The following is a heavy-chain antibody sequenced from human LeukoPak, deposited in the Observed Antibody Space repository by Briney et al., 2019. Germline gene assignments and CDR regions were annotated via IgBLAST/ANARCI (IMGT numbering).Heavy chain of an antibody. CDR1: GGSISSSSYY. CDR2: IYYTGST. J-gene: IGHJ4*02. V-gene: IGHV4-39*01. CDR3: ARHDSRYSGSCHDY. Sequence: KPSETLSLTCTVSGGSISSSSYYWGWIRQPPGKGLEWIGSIYYTGSTWYNSSLKSRITISVDPSKNQFSLSLSSVTAADTAVYYCARHDSRYSGSCHDYWGQGTLVTVSS. D-gene: IGHD1-26*01.